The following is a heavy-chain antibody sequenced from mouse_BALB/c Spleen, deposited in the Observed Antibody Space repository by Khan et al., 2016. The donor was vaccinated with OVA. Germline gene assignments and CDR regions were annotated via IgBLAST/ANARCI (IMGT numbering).Heavy chain of an antibody. CDR2: ILPGSGDT. CDR1: GFTFSNYW. CDR3: VLYGSRGDY. V-gene: IGHV1-9*01. D-gene: IGHD1-1*01. J-gene: IGHJ2*01. Sequence: QVQLQQPGAEPMKPGASVKISCKATGFTFSNYWIEWVKQRPGHGLEWIGQILPGSGDTNYNENFEGKATLTADTSSNTAYMQLSSLTSEDSAVYYCVLYGSRGDYWGQGTTLPVSS.